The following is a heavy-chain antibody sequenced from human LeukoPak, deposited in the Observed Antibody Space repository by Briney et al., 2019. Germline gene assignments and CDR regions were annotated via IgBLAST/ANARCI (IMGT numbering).Heavy chain of an antibody. Sequence: SETLSLTCTVSGGSISSHYWSWIRQPPGKGLEWIGYIYYSGSTNYNPSLKSRVNISVDTSKNQFSLKRRLGTGGETAVYYCEEDGGGEYYDFWSGYYTNGWFDPWGQGTLVTVSS. V-gene: IGHV4-59*11. CDR1: GGSISSHY. J-gene: IGHJ5*02. D-gene: IGHD3-3*01. CDR3: EEDGGGEYYDFWSGYYTNGWFDP. CDR2: IYYSGST.